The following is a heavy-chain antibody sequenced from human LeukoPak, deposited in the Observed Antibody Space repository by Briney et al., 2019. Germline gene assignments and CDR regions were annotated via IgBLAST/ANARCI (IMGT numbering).Heavy chain of an antibody. V-gene: IGHV4-38-2*02. CDR2: IYHSGST. J-gene: IGHJ4*02. Sequence: SETLSLTCTVSGYSISSGYYWGWIRQPPGKGLEWIGIIYHSGSTYYNPSLKSRVTISVDTSKNQLSLKLSCVTAADTAVYYCASELATYYYDSSGCYNYWGQGTLVTVSS. CDR1: GYSISSGYY. D-gene: IGHD3-22*01. CDR3: ASELATYYYDSSGCYNY.